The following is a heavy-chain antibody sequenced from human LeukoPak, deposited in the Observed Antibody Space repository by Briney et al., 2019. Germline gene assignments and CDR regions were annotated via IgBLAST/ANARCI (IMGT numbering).Heavy chain of an antibody. D-gene: IGHD6-19*01. CDR2: TYYRSKWYN. J-gene: IGHJ6*03. CDR3: ARGVMQWLARDCYYYYMDV. V-gene: IGHV6-1*01. Sequence: SQTLSLTCAVSGDSVSSNSAAWNWIRQSPSRGLEWLGRTYYRSKWYNDYAVSVKSRITINPDTSKNQFSLQLNSVTPEDTAVYYCARGVMQWLARDCYYYYMDVWGKGTTVTVSS. CDR1: GDSVSSNSAA.